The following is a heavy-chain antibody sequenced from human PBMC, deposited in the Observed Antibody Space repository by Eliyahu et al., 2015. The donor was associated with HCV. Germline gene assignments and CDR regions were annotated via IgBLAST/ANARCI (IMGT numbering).Heavy chain of an antibody. J-gene: IGHJ6*02. CDR2: INPNSGGT. D-gene: IGHD1-26*01. V-gene: IGHV1-2*02. Sequence: QVQLVQSGAEVKKPGASVKVSCKASGYTFTGYYMHWVRQAPGQGLEWMGWINPNSGGTNYAQKFQGRVTMTRDTSISTAYMELSRLRSDDTAVYYCARVGYRGAATYYYYGMDVWGQGTTVTVSS. CDR3: ARVGYRGAATYYYYGMDV. CDR1: GYTFTGYY.